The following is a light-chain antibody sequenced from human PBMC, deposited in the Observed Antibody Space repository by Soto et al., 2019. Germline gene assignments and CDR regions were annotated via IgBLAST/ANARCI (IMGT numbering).Light chain of an antibody. Sequence: QAVVTQESSLTVSPGGTVTLTCGSSTGDVTSGHFPYWFQQKPGQAPRTLIYETSNRHPWTPARFSGSLLGGEAALTLSGAQPEDEADYYCLFSYGGPRVFGGGTKLTVL. J-gene: IGLJ3*02. CDR1: TGDVTSGHF. V-gene: IGLV7-46*01. CDR3: LFSYGGPRV. CDR2: ETS.